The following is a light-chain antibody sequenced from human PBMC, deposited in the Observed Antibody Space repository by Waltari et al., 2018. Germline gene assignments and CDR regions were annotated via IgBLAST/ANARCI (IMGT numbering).Light chain of an antibody. CDR2: DVT. CDR3: SSYTSATIYV. Sequence: QSALTQPASVSGSPGQSITISCTGTSSDVGGYSFVSWYQQHPGKAPKLIIYDVTKRPSGVSNRFSGSKSGNTDSLTISGLQTEDEADYYCSSYTSATIYVFGIGTKVVVL. CDR1: SSDVGGYSF. J-gene: IGLJ1*01. V-gene: IGLV2-14*03.